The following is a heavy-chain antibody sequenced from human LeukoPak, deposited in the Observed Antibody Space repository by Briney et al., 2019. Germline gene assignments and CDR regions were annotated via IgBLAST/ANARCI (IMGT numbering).Heavy chain of an antibody. Sequence: GRSLRLSCAASGFTFDDYAMHWVRQAPGKGLEWVSGISWNSGSIGYADSVKGRFTISRDNAKNSLYLQMNSLRAEDTALYYCAKARQLWLFDYWGQGTLVTVSS. V-gene: IGHV3-9*01. CDR2: ISWNSGSI. J-gene: IGHJ4*02. D-gene: IGHD5-18*01. CDR3: AKARQLWLFDY. CDR1: GFTFDDYA.